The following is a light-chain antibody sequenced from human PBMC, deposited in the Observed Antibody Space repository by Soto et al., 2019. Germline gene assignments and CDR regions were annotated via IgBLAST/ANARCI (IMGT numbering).Light chain of an antibody. CDR3: CSYAGSSTLV. Sequence: QSALTQPASVSGSPGQSITISCTGTSSDVGSYNFVSWFQQHPGKAPKVMIYEVNKRPSGISNRFSGSKSGNTASLTISGLQAEDEADYYCCSYAGSSTLVFGGGTKL. CDR2: EVN. V-gene: IGLV2-23*02. J-gene: IGLJ2*01. CDR1: SSDVGSYNF.